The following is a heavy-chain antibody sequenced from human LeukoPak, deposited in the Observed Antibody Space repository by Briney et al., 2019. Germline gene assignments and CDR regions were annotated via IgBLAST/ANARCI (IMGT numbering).Heavy chain of an antibody. CDR1: GGSVSGYY. CDR3: ARLLTAAAVLVGYNWFDP. V-gene: IGHV4-34*11. CDR2: IYYSGNT. D-gene: IGHD6-13*01. J-gene: IGHJ5*02. Sequence: SETLSLTCAVYGGSVSGYYCGWIRQPPGNGLEWRGNIYYSGNTYYNPSLKSRVTISVDTSKNQFSLKMSSVTAADTAVHYCARLLTAAAVLVGYNWFDPSGQGTLVTASS.